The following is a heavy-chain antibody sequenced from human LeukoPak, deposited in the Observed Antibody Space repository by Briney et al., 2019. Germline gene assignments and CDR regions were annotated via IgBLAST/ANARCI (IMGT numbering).Heavy chain of an antibody. CDR3: ASGVDTAMIDGP. CDR1: GYSFMSHY. V-gene: IGHV1-46*01. Sequence: ASVKVSCKASGYSFMSHYMHWVRQAPGQGLEWMGIINPSGGSTSYAQKFQGRVTMTRDMSTSTVYMELSSLRSEDTAVYYCASGVDTAMIDGPWGQGTLVTVSS. D-gene: IGHD5-18*01. J-gene: IGHJ5*02. CDR2: INPSGGST.